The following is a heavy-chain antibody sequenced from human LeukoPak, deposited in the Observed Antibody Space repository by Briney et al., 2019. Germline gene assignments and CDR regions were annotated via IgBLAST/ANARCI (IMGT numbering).Heavy chain of an antibody. Sequence: ASVKVSCKASGFTFNTYSAVRWVRQARGQRLEWIGWIVVGSGHTNYAQKFQERVTITRDMSTSTAYMELNSLRSEDTAVYYCARVGVQLWQGYYFDYWGQGTLVTVSS. CDR1: GFTFNTYSA. CDR2: IVVGSGHT. V-gene: IGHV1-58*01. CDR3: ARVGVQLWQGYYFDY. J-gene: IGHJ4*02. D-gene: IGHD5-18*01.